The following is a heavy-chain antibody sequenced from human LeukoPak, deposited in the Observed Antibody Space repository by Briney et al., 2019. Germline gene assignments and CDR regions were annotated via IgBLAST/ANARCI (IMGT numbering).Heavy chain of an antibody. Sequence: GGSLRLSCAAQSFIFRSYGMHWVRQAPGKGLEWVAFVRFEGNNKWYSESVRGRFTISRDNSKNTLSLQMNSLRPDDTAGYYSAKDRASGSIVVVAAVIDSWGQGTLVTVSS. CDR3: AKDRASGSIVVVAAVIDS. D-gene: IGHD2-2*01. V-gene: IGHV3-30*02. CDR1: SFIFRSYG. CDR2: VRFEGNNK. J-gene: IGHJ4*02.